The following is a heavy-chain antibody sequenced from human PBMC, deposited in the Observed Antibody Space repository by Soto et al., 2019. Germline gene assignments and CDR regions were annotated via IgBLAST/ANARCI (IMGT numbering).Heavy chain of an antibody. D-gene: IGHD6-19*01. Sequence: VQLVQSGAEVKKPGASVEVSCKASGYTFINYYMHWGRQAPGQGLEWMGIINPNGGSTTYAQKCQGRVTLTRDTPTNTVNMELSSLRSEDTAVYYCAREKWLVRRHDPFDSWCQGTMVTVSS. J-gene: IGHJ3*02. V-gene: IGHV1-46*01. CDR1: GYTFINYY. CDR3: AREKWLVRRHDPFDS. CDR2: INPNGGST.